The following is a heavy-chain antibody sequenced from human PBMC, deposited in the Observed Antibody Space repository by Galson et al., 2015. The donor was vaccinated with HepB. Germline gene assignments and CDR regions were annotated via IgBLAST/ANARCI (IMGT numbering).Heavy chain of an antibody. CDR1: GFTGSSHY. J-gene: IGHJ4*02. V-gene: IGHV3-66*01. CDR2: IYSDGYI. Sequence: SLRLSCAASGFTGSSHYMSWVRQAPGKGLEWVSLIYSDGYIDYADSVKGRFTISRDDSKNTLDLQMSSLRAEDTAVYYCTRGVLGLIPIDYWGQGTLVTVSS. D-gene: IGHD3/OR15-3a*01. CDR3: TRGVLGLIPIDY.